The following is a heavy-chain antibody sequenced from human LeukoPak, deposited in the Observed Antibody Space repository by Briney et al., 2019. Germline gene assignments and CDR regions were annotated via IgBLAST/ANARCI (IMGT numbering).Heavy chain of an antibody. D-gene: IGHD2-15*01. J-gene: IGHJ4*02. CDR1: GGSFSGYY. CDR2: INHSGST. V-gene: IGHV4-34*01. Sequence: SETLSLTCAVYGGSFSGYYWSWIRQPPGKGLEWIGEINHSGSTNYNPSLKSRVTISVDTSKNQFSLKLSSVTAADTAVYCCARGHLSSDIVVVVAAKEFDYWGQGTLVTVSS. CDR3: ARGHLSSDIVVVVAAKEFDY.